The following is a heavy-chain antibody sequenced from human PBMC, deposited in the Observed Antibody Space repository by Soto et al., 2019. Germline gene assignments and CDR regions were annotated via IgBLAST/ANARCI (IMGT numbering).Heavy chain of an antibody. CDR3: AMDVRSGDEGLYDYYYGMEV. CDR1: GFTFSSYW. D-gene: IGHD7-27*01. Sequence: EVQLVESGGGLVQPGGSLRLSCAASGFTFSSYWMHWVRQAPGKGLVWVSRNNSVGSSPSYADAVKGRFTISSVNAKSKLYLEMNGLSAEDTAGYYCAMDVRSGDEGLYDYYYGMEVWGQGTTVTVSS. CDR2: NNSVGSSP. J-gene: IGHJ6*02. V-gene: IGHV3-74*01.